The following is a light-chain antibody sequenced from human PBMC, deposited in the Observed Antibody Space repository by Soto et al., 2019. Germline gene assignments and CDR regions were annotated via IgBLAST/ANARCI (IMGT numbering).Light chain of an antibody. V-gene: IGKV1-12*01. J-gene: IGKJ2*01. CDR1: QRIGTW. CDR2: SAS. CDR3: QQADSFPRT. Sequence: DIQMTQSPSSLSASVGDRVTITCRASQRIGTWLAWYQQKPGKAPKLLIYSASSLQTGVPSRFSGSGYGTDFPLTISSLQPEDFATYYCQQADSFPRTFGQGTRLEIK.